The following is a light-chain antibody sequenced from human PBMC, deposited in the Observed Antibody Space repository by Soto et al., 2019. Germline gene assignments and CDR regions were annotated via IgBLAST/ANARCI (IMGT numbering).Light chain of an antibody. CDR2: EVN. V-gene: IGLV2-8*01. J-gene: IGLJ1*01. CDR3: SSYAGINNLGD. Sequence: QSALTQPPSASGSPGQSVTISCTGTSSDVGGYKYVSWYQQHPGKAPKLMIFEVNKRPSGVPDRFSGSKSGNTASLTVSGLQAEDEADYYCSSYAGINNLGDFGTGTKLTVL. CDR1: SSDVGGYKY.